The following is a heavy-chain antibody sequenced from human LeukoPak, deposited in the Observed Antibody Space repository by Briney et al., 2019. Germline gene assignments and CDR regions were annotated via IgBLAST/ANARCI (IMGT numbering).Heavy chain of an antibody. V-gene: IGHV3-23*01. CDR2: VSSTGGTT. J-gene: IGHJ6*03. D-gene: IGHD2-15*01. CDR1: GFTFSTYG. Sequence: GGSLRLSCAASGFTFSTYGMSWVRQAPGKGLEWVSAVSSTGGTTYYADSVKGRFTISRDNSKNTLFLQMNSLRAEDTAVYYCAKNGDRGAFCSGGTCYPYYYYYMDVWGKGTTVIISS. CDR3: AKNGDRGAFCSGGTCYPYYYYYMDV.